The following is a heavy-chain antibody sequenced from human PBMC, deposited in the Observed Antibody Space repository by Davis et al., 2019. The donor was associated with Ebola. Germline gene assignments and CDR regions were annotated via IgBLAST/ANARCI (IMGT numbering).Heavy chain of an antibody. J-gene: IGHJ1*01. CDR2: IIPIFGTA. CDR3: ARGPSNLPAEYFQH. V-gene: IGHV1-69*13. Sequence: SVKVSCKASGGTFSSYAISWVRQAPGQGLEWMGGIIPIFGTANYAQKFQGRVTITADESTSTAYMELSSLRSEDTAVYYCARGPSNLPAEYFQHWGQGTLVTVSS. CDR1: GGTFSSYA.